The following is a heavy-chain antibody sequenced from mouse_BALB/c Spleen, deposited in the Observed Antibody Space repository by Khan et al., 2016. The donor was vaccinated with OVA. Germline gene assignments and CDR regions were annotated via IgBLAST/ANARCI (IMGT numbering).Heavy chain of an antibody. V-gene: IGHV5-6*01. J-gene: IGHJ3*01. CDR2: MSSGGDYT. CDR1: GFTFSSYS. CDR3: ASHLTGSFAY. D-gene: IGHD4-1*01. Sequence: EVELVESGGDLVKPGESLKLSCAASGFTFSSYSMSWVRQIPDKRLEWVATMSSGGDYTYYPDSVKGRFTISRDNAKNTLYLQMSSLKSEDTAMYYCASHLTGSFAYGGQGTLVTVSA.